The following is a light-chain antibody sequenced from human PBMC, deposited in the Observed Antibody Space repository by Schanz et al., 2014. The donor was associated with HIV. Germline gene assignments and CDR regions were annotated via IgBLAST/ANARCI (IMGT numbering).Light chain of an antibody. CDR2: AAS. Sequence: DIQMTQSPSAMSASVGDRVTITCRASQGINNYLAWFQQKPGKVPQRLIYAASSLQSGVPSRFSGSGSGTSFTLTITSLQPDDFATYYCQQCVTYPYTFGQGTTLDIK. CDR3: QQCVTYPYT. J-gene: IGKJ2*01. V-gene: IGKV1-17*03. CDR1: QGINNY.